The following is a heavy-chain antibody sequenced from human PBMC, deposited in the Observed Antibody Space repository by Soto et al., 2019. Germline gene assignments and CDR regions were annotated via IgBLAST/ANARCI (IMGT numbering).Heavy chain of an antibody. J-gene: IGHJ4*02. V-gene: IGHV3-30-3*01. CDR3: ARDSGSLGFDY. CDR2: ISYDGSNK. CDR1: GFTFSSYA. Sequence: GGSLRLSCAASGFTFSSYAMHWVRQAPGKGLEWVAVISYDGSNKYYADSVKGRFTISRDNSKNTLYLQMNSLRAEDTAVYYCARDSGSLGFDYWGQGTLVTVSS. D-gene: IGHD3-10*01.